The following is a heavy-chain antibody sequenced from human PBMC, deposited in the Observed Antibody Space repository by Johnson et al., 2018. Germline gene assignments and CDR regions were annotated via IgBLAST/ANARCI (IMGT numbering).Heavy chain of an antibody. CDR1: GFTFSSYS. J-gene: IGHJ6*03. CDR3: GSYSSIAARNLRLYYYYYMDV. Sequence: VQLQESGGGLVQPGGSLRLSCAASGFTFSSYSMNWVRQAPGKGLEWVSYISRSSSTIYYADSVKGRFTISRDNSKNSLYLQMNSLGAGGRAVYYCGSYSSIAARNLRLYYYYYMDVWGKGTTVTVSS. V-gene: IGHV3-48*01. CDR2: ISRSSSTI. D-gene: IGHD6-6*01.